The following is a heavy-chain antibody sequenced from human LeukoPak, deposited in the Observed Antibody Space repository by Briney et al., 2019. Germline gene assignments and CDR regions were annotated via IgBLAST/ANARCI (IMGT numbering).Heavy chain of an antibody. CDR2: IIPIFGTA. V-gene: IGHV1-69*01. Sequence: ASVKVSCKASGGTFSSYAISWVRQAPGQGLEWMGGIIPIFGTASYAQKFQGRVTITADESTSTAYMELSSLRPEDTAVYYCAREGSSSRNFDYWGQGTLVTVSS. D-gene: IGHD6-13*01. CDR1: GGTFSSYA. J-gene: IGHJ4*02. CDR3: AREGSSSRNFDY.